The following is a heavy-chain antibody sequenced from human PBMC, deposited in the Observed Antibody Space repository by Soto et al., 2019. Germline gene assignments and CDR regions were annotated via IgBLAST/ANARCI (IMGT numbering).Heavy chain of an antibody. V-gene: IGHV1-3*01. D-gene: IGHD6-19*01. CDR1: GFTFRSYA. CDR2: VNAGNGKT. J-gene: IGHJ5*02. Sequence: QVQLVQSGAEVKKPGASVRVSCEANGFTFRSYAVHWLRQAPGQRFEWMGWVNAGNGKTKYSQKFKGRIRLTRDKSARASLMELDSLSYEDTSVYFCALGMAALLGWFEAWGQGTLVTVSS. CDR3: ALGMAALLGWFEA.